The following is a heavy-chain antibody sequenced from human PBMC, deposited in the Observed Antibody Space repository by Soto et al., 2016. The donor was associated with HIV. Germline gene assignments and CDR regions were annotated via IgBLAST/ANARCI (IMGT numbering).Heavy chain of an antibody. D-gene: IGHD6-19*01. J-gene: IGHJ6*03. V-gene: IGHV3-11*04. CDR2: ISRSGTTI. CDR1: GFTFSDYY. Sequence: QVQLVESGGGLVEPGGSLTLSCAASGFTFSDYYVTWIRQAPGKGLEWISYISRSGTTIYYADSVKGRFTISRDNAKNSVYLQMNSLRAEDTGFYYCARPGYNSAWPYYYYYMDVWGKGTTVTVSS. CDR3: ARPGYNSAWPYYYYYMDV.